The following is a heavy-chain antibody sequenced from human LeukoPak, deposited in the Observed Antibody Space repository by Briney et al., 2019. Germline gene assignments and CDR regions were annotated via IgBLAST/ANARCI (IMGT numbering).Heavy chain of an antibody. D-gene: IGHD3-10*01. CDR2: ISAYNGNT. CDR3: ARDGVGLLWFGELFDY. V-gene: IGHV1-18*01. J-gene: IGHJ5*01. Sequence: ASVKVSCKASGYTFTSYGISWVRQAPGQGLEWMGWISAYNGNTNYAQTLQGRVTMTTDTSTSTAYMELRSLRSDDTAVYYCARDGVGLLWFGELFDYWGQGTLVTVSS. CDR1: GYTFTSYG.